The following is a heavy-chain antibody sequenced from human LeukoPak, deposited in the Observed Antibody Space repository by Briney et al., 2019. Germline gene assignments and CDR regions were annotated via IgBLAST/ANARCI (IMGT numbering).Heavy chain of an antibody. CDR1: GGTFSSYA. CDR3: ARFVYDKNCGGDCYSDY. CDR2: IIPIFGTA. V-gene: IGHV1-69*13. D-gene: IGHD2-21*02. Sequence: APVKVSCKASGGTFSSYAISWVRQAPGQGLEWMGGIIPIFGTANYAQKFQGRVTITADESTSTAYMELSSLRSEDTAVYYCARFVYDKNCGGDCYSDYWGQGTLVTVSS. J-gene: IGHJ4*02.